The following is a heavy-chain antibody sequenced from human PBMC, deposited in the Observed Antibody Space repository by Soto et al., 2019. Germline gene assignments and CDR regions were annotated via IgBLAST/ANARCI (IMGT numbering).Heavy chain of an antibody. Sequence: GGSLRLSCAASGFTFSSYAMHWVRQAPGKGLEWVAVISYDGSNKYYADSVKGRFTISRDNSKNTLYLQMNSLRAEDTAVYYCARDSLRKSYYYYGMDVWGQGTTVTVSS. V-gene: IGHV3-30-3*01. D-gene: IGHD4-17*01. CDR1: GFTFSSYA. CDR2: ISYDGSNK. CDR3: ARDSLRKSYYYYGMDV. J-gene: IGHJ6*02.